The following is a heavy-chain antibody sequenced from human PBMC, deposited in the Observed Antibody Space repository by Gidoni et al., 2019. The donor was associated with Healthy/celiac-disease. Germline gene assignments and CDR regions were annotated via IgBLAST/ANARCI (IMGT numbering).Heavy chain of an antibody. D-gene: IGHD3-22*01. J-gene: IGHJ5*02. CDR1: GFTFRMYG. V-gene: IGHV3-23*01. Sequence: EVQLLESGGGLVQSGGSLRLSCAASGFTFRMYGMSWVRQAPGKGLEWVSGIVSSGGNTYYADSVKGRFTISRDNSKNTLYLQMNSLRAEDTAVYYCAKEEFYYDSRGYFSRWFDPWGQGTLVTVSS. CDR3: AKEEFYYDSRGYFSRWFDP. CDR2: IVSSGGNT.